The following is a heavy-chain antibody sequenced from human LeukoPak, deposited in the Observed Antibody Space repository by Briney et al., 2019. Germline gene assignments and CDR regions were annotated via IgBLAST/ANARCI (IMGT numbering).Heavy chain of an antibody. CDR2: VYHSGDT. CDR3: ARYEGGPSGSDDGVHY. Sequence: SETLSLTCTVSGGSVSSGSYYWSWIRQPPGKGLEWIGYVYHSGDTNYNPSLKTRVTISRDTSKNQFSLKLRSVTAADTAVHYCARYEGGPSGSDDGVHYWGQGTLVTVSS. D-gene: IGHD1-26*01. CDR1: GGSVSSGSYY. J-gene: IGHJ4*02. V-gene: IGHV4-61*01.